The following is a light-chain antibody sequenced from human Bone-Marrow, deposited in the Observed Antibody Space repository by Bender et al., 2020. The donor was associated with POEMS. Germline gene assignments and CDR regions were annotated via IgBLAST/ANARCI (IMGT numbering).Light chain of an antibody. CDR2: DDT. CDR1: NIEDKS. J-gene: IGLJ3*02. Sequence: SYVLTQPPSVSVAPGKTARITCGGNNIEDKSVHWYQQKPGQAPVLVVYDDTDRPSGIPERFSGSNSGNTATLTISRVEAGDEADYYCQAWDSSLGGWVFGGGTKLTVL. V-gene: IGLV3-21*03. CDR3: QAWDSSLGGWV.